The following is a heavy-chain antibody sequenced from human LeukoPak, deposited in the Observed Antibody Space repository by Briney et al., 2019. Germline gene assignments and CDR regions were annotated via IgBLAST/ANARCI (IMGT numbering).Heavy chain of an antibody. CDR2: ISSSSYI. CDR3: ARVPLDSSGYYIDY. V-gene: IGHV3-21*01. CDR1: GFTFSSYS. Sequence: PGGSLRLSCAASGFTFSSYSMNWVRQAPGKGLEWVSSISSSSYIYYADSVKGRFTISRDNAKNSLYLQMNSLRAEDTAVYYCARVPLDSSGYYIDYWGQGTLVTVSS. J-gene: IGHJ4*02. D-gene: IGHD3-22*01.